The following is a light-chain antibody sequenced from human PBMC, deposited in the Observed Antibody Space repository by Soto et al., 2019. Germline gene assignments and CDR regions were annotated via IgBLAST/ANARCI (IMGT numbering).Light chain of an antibody. CDR1: SSNIGSNS. Sequence: QSVLTQPHSASGTPGQRVTISCSGSSSNIGSNSVHWFQQVPGTAPKPLIYSSNQRPSGVPERFSGSKSGTSASLAISGLQSEDEADYYCAAWDDSLYGYIFGTGTSSPS. V-gene: IGLV1-44*01. CDR3: AAWDDSLYGYI. CDR2: SSN. J-gene: IGLJ1*01.